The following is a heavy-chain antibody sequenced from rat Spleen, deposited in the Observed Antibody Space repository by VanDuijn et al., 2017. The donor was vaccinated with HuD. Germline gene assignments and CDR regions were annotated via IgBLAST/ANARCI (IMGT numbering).Heavy chain of an antibody. V-gene: IGHV5-31*01. CDR2: ISYDGGST. CDR3: TTWGFPYNWFAY. J-gene: IGHJ3*01. Sequence: EVQLVESGGGLVQPGRYLKLSCVASGFTFNNYWMTWIRQAPGKGLEWVAYISYDGGSTYYRDPVKGRFTISRDNAKSTLYLQMDSLRSEDTATYYCTTWGFPYNWFAYWGQGTLVTVSS. D-gene: IGHD4-4*01. CDR1: GFTFNNYW.